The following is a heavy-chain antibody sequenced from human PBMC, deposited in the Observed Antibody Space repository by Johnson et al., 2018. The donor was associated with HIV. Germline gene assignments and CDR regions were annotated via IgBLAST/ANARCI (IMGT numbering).Heavy chain of an antibody. V-gene: IGHV3-20*04. D-gene: IGHD1-26*01. J-gene: IGHJ3*02. Sequence: VQPVESGGGVVHPGRSLRLSCAAPGFTFSSHAMHWVRQAPGQGLEWVSGITWNGGDTGYADSVKGRFTISRDNVQNSLYLQMNSLRAEDTALYYCARDRALGWELLGAFDIWGQGTMVTVSS. CDR1: GFTFSSHA. CDR3: ARDRALGWELLGAFDI. CDR2: ITWNGGDT.